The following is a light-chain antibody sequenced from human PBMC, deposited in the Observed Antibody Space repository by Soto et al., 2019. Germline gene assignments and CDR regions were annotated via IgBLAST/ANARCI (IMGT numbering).Light chain of an antibody. J-gene: IGKJ2*01. Sequence: DTQMTQSPSTLSASVGDRVTITCRASQSISSWLAWYQQKPGKAPKLLIYDASGLESGVPSRFSGSGSGTEFTLTISSLQPDDLATYYCQQYNGYSYTFGQGTKLEIK. CDR1: QSISSW. V-gene: IGKV1-5*01. CDR2: DAS. CDR3: QQYNGYSYT.